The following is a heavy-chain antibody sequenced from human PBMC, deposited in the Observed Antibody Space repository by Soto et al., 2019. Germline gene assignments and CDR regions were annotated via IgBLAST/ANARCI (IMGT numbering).Heavy chain of an antibody. CDR3: ARESTLLWLVQLLVDNWFDP. J-gene: IGHJ5*02. V-gene: IGHV4-39*01. CDR1: GGSISSSSYY. CDR2: MYYSGST. Sequence: QLQLQESGPGLVKPSEALSLTCTVSGGSISSSSYYWGWNRKPPGKGLERIGSMYYSGSTYYNPSLESRVTISVDTSKNPYSLTQSSVTAADTAVYYGARESTLLWLVQLLVDNWFDPRGQRNLVT. D-gene: IGHD3-10*01.